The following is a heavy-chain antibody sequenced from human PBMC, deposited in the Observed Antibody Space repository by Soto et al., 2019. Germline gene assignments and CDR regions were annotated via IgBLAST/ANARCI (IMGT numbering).Heavy chain of an antibody. CDR1: GFTFSDYY. CDR3: EREVSGSYSTFDS. D-gene: IGHD6-19*01. CDR2: ITSNGRAM. J-gene: IGHJ4*02. Sequence: QVQLVESGGGLVKPGGSLRLSCAASGFTFSDYYMSWIRQAPGKGLEWISYITSNGRAMSYADSVKGRFTISRDNAANSLYLQMNSLRVEDTAFYYCEREVSGSYSTFDSWGQGILVTVSS. V-gene: IGHV3-11*01.